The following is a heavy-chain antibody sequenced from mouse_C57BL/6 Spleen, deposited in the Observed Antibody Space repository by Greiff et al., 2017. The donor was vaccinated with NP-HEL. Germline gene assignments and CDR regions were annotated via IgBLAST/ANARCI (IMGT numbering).Heavy chain of an antibody. CDR3: ARTAQARVAY. V-gene: IGHV1-50*01. CDR2: IDPSDSYT. CDR1: GYTFTSYW. D-gene: IGHD3-2*02. J-gene: IGHJ3*01. Sequence: VQLQQPGAELVKPGASVKLSCKASGYTFTSYWMQWVKQRPGQGLEWIGEIDPSDSYTNYNQKFKGKATLTVDTSSSTAYMQLSSLTSEDSAVYYCARTAQARVAYWGQGTLVTVSA.